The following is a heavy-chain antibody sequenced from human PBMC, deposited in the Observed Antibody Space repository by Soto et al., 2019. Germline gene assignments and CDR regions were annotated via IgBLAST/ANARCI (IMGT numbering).Heavy chain of an antibody. V-gene: IGHV1-2*04. CDR2: INPKSGGT. CDR3: ARGHSTDCSNGVCSFFYFYEMDV. Sequence: ASVKVSCKASGYSFTDYYIHWVRQAPGQGLEWLGRINPKSGGTSTAQKFQGWVTMTRDRSISTVYMELTRLRSDDTAVYFCARGHSTDCSNGVCSFFYFYEMDVWGQGTTVTVSS. D-gene: IGHD2-8*01. J-gene: IGHJ6*02. CDR1: GYSFTDYY.